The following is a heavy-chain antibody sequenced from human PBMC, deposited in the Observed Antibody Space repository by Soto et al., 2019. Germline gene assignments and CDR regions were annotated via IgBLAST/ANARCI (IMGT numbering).Heavy chain of an antibody. Sequence: GGSLRLSCAASGFTFSSYEMSWFRQAAGKGLEWVSYISSSGSTIYYADSVKGRFTISRDNAKNSLYLQMNSLRAEDTAVYYCVRDLAYDSSGYYYEAPYGMDVWGQGTTVTVSS. V-gene: IGHV3-48*03. D-gene: IGHD3-22*01. J-gene: IGHJ6*02. CDR3: VRDLAYDSSGYYYEAPYGMDV. CDR2: ISSSGSTI. CDR1: GFTFSSYE.